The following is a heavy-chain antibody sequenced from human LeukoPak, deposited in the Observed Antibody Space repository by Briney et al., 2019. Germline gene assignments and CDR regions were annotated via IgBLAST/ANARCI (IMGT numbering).Heavy chain of an antibody. V-gene: IGHV4-30-4*01. D-gene: IGHD2-15*01. CDR3: AREGQYCSGGSCYSMGYYGMDV. CDR2: IYYSGST. CDR1: GGSISSGDYY. Sequence: SETLSLTCTVSGGSISSGDYYWSWIRQPPGKGLEWIGYIYYSGSTYYNQSLKSRVTISVDTSKNQFSLKLSSVTAADTAVYYRAREGQYCSGGSCYSMGYYGMDVWGKGTTVTVSS. J-gene: IGHJ6*04.